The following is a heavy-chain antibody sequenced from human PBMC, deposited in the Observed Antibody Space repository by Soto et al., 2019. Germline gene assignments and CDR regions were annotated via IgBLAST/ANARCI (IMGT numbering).Heavy chain of an antibody. D-gene: IGHD2-2*01. J-gene: IGHJ6*02. V-gene: IGHV3-30*18. CDR1: GFTFSSYG. CDR3: AKAIRYCSSTSCYHYYYYYYGMDV. CDR2: ISYDGSNK. Sequence: PGGSLRLSCAASGFTFSSYGMHWVRQAPGKGLEWVAVISYDGSNKYYADSVKGRFTISRDNSKNTLYLQMNSLRAEDTAVYYCAKAIRYCSSTSCYHYYYYYYGMDVWGQGTTVTVSS.